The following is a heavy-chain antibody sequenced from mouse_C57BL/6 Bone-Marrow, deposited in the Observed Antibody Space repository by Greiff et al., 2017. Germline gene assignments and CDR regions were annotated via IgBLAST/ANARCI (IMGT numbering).Heavy chain of an antibody. CDR1: GYAFTNYL. CDR3: ARLRRGSWYFDV. Sequence: QVQLQQSGAELVRPGTSVKVSCKASGYAFTNYLIAWVKQRPGQGLEWIGVINPGSGGTNYNEKFKGKATLTADKSSSTAYMQLSSLTSEYSAVYFCARLRRGSWYFDVWGTGTTVTVSS. CDR2: INPGSGGT. J-gene: IGHJ1*03. D-gene: IGHD2-4*01. V-gene: IGHV1-54*01.